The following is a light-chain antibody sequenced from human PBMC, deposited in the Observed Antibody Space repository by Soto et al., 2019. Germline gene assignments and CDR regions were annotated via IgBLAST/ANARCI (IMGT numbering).Light chain of an antibody. CDR2: EVS. CDR1: SIDVGAYNY. V-gene: IGLV2-14*01. CDR3: TSYTSSSTLDV. J-gene: IGLJ1*01. Sequence: QSALTQFASVSGSPGQSITISCTGTSIDVGAYNYVSWYQQHPDKAPKLMIYEVSNRPSGVSNRFSGSKSGHTASLTISGLQSEDEADYFCTSYTSSSTLDVFGTGTKLTVL.